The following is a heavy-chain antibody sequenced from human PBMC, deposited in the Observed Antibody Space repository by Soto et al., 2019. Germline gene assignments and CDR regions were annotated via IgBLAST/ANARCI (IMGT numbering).Heavy chain of an antibody. CDR1: GYTFTSYH. V-gene: IGHV1-8*01. J-gene: IGHJ6*02. D-gene: IGHD6-13*01. CDR3: ARGGGHSSSWFSNPHYYYGMDV. Sequence: ASVKVSCKASGYTFTSYHINWVRQATGQGLEWMGWMNPNSGNTGYAQRFQGRVTMTRNTSIRTTYMELSSLRSEDTAVYYCARGGGHSSSWFSNPHYYYGMDVWGQGTTVTVSS. CDR2: MNPNSGNT.